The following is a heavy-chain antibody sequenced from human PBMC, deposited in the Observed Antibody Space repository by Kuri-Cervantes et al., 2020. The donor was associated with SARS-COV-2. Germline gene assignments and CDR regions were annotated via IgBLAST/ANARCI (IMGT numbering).Heavy chain of an antibody. CDR3: ARATTVTTNYYYYYYMDV. CDR1: GVSVSGGTYY. V-gene: IGHV4-61*02. D-gene: IGHD4-17*01. CDR2: IYTSGST. Sequence: SQTLSLTCAASGVSVSGGTYYWSWIRQSAGKGLEWIGRIYTSGSTNYNPSLKSRVAMSVDTSKNQFSLKLSSVTAADTAVYYCARATTVTTNYYYYYYMDVWGKGTTVTVSS. J-gene: IGHJ6*03.